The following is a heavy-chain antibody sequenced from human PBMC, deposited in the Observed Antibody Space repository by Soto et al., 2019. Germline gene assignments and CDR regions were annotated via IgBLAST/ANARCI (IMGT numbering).Heavy chain of an antibody. CDR1: GFTFAGYA. CDR3: AKDFRQDGKYDLDY. CDR2: ILSDGGTK. D-gene: IGHD3-3*01. V-gene: IGHV3-23*01. J-gene: IGHJ4*02. Sequence: EVQLLESGGGLVQPGGSLRLSCAASGFTFAGYAMNWVRQAPGRGLEWVAGILSDGGTKYYADPVKGRFTISRDNSKNILYLQMSSLRADDTALYYCAKDFRQDGKYDLDYWGQGTPVVVSS.